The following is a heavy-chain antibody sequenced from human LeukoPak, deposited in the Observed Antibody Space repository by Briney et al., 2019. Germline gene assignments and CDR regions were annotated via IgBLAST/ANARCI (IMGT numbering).Heavy chain of an antibody. J-gene: IGHJ4*02. V-gene: IGHV3-33*01. CDR2: IWSDGSNE. CDR1: GFTFSDYA. CDR3: VRSPSLSYPNFDF. Sequence: ARSLRLSCAASGFTFSDYAMHWVRQAPGKGLEWVAVIWSDGSNEYYEDSVKGRFTVSRDNSKNTVSLQMNTLRAGDTVVYYCVRSPSLSYPNFDFWGQGTLVTVSS.